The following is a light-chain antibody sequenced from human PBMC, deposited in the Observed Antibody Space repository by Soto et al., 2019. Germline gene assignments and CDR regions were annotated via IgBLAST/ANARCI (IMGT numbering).Light chain of an antibody. Sequence: EIVLTQSPATLSLSPGERATLSCRASQSVGSYLAWYQQKPGQAPRLLIYDASTRATGIPARFSGSGSGTDFTLTISSLEPADFAVYFCQQRTNWPPVTFGGGTKVEIK. J-gene: IGKJ4*01. CDR3: QQRTNWPPVT. CDR1: QSVGSY. V-gene: IGKV3-11*01. CDR2: DAS.